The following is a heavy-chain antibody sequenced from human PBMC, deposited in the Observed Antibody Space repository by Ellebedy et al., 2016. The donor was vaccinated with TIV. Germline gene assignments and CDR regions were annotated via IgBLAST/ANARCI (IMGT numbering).Heavy chain of an antibody. Sequence: GESLKISXAASGLTFSTNAMSWFRQAPGLGLEWVLSISDSGGSTYYADSVKGRFTISRDNLKDTLYLQMNSLRAEDTAMYYCAKGPQYQLLDWGPGTLVTVSS. D-gene: IGHD2-2*01. CDR3: AKGPQYQLLD. CDR1: GLTFSTNA. V-gene: IGHV3-23*01. J-gene: IGHJ4*02. CDR2: ISDSGGST.